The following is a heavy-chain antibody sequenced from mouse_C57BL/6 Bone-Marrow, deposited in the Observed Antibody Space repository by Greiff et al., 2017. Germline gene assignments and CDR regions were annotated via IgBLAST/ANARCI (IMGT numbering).Heavy chain of an antibody. CDR2: IDPSDSYT. Sequence: QVQLQQPGAELVKPGASVKLSCKASGYTFTSYWMQWVKQRPGQGLEWIGEIDPSDSYTNYNQKFKGKATLTVDTSSSTAYMQLSSLTSEYSAVYYCSREDVNSCAYWGQGTLVTVSA. D-gene: IGHD2-1*01. V-gene: IGHV1-50*01. J-gene: IGHJ3*01. CDR1: GYTFTSYW. CDR3: SREDVNSCAY.